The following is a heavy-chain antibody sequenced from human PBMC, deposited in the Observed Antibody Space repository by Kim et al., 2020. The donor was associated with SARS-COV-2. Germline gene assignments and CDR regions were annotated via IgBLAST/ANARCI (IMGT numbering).Heavy chain of an antibody. D-gene: IGHD6-19*01. J-gene: IGHJ5*02. V-gene: IGHV3-21*01. Sequence: GGSLRLSCAASGFTFSSYSMNWVRQAPGKGLEWVSSISSSSSYIYYADSVKGRFTISRDNAKNSLYLQMNSLRAEDTAVYYCAVSGSGWWRHSWGQGTLVTVSS. CDR2: ISSSSSYI. CDR1: GFTFSSYS. CDR3: AVSGSGWWRHS.